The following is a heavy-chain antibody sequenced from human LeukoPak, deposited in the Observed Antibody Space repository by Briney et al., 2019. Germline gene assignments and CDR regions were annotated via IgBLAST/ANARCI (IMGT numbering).Heavy chain of an antibody. CDR2: ISSSGGIT. CDR1: GFIFRDYY. V-gene: IGHV3-11*01. CDR3: ARTGGAGSPSDT. D-gene: IGHD3-10*01. J-gene: IGHJ5*02. Sequence: RGSLRLSCAASGFIFRDYYMTWIRQAPGKGLEGVSYISSSGGITYYADSVKGRFTISRDNAKNSLYLEMNSLRDDDTAVYFCARTGGAGSPSDTWGQGTLVTVSS.